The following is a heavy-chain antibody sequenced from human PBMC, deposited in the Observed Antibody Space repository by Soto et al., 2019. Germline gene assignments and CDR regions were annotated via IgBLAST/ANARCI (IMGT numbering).Heavy chain of an antibody. CDR3: ARGPLSYYDYYGMDV. V-gene: IGHV1-46*01. Sequence: ASVKVSCKASGYTFTSYYMHWVRQAPGQGLEWMGIINPSGGSTSYAQKFQGRVTMTRDTSTSTVYMELSSLRSEDTAVYYCARGPLSYYDYYGMDVWGQGTTVTVSS. J-gene: IGHJ6*02. CDR1: GYTFTSYY. CDR2: INPSGGST.